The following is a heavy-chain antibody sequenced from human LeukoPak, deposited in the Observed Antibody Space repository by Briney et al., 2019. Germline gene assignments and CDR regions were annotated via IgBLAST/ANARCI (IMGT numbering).Heavy chain of an antibody. D-gene: IGHD3-10*01. CDR3: AKETVRGADY. Sequence: GGSLRLSCEASGFTFDDYAMHWVRQAPWKGLEWVSGISWNSGSIGCADSVKGRFTISRDNAKNSLYLQMNSLRAEDTALYYCAKETVRGADYWGQGTLVTVSS. V-gene: IGHV3-9*01. CDR2: ISWNSGSI. J-gene: IGHJ4*02. CDR1: GFTFDDYA.